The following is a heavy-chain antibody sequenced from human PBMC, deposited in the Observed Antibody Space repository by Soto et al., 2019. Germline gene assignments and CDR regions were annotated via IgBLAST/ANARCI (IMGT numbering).Heavy chain of an antibody. D-gene: IGHD6-19*01. J-gene: IGHJ2*01. CDR3: GSARFDL. V-gene: IGHV4-34*01. Sequence: SETLSLPCVIHGGSFSSNYWTWGGQHPGMGLEWIGEINNSGSTNYNTSFNGRLTISVDTSKNLSPLHLASVTAADPAVYYCGSARFDLFGR. CDR1: GGSFSSNY. CDR2: INNSGST.